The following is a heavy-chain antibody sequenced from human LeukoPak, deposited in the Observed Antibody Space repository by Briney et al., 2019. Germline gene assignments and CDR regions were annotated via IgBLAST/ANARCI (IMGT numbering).Heavy chain of an antibody. Sequence: SETLSLTCTVSGGSTSSYYWSWIRQPPGKGLEWIGYIYYSGSTNYNPSLKSRVTISVDTSKNQFSLKLSSVTAADTAVYYCAGVYYDFWSGYLGGYFDYWGQGTLVTVSS. V-gene: IGHV4-59*01. J-gene: IGHJ4*02. D-gene: IGHD3-3*01. CDR3: AGVYYDFWSGYLGGYFDY. CDR2: IYYSGST. CDR1: GGSTSSYY.